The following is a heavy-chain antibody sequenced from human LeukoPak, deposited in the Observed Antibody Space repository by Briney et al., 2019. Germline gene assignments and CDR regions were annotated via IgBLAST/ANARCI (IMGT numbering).Heavy chain of an antibody. CDR3: ARGFGSGSFYEPDYYFDY. CDR2: IIPIFGTA. Sequence: ASVKVSCKASGGTFSSYAISWVRQAPGQGLEWMGGIIPIFGTANYAQKFQGRVTMTTDTSTSTAYMELRSLRSDDTAVYYCARGFGSGSFYEPDYYFDYWGQGTLVTVSS. D-gene: IGHD3-10*01. V-gene: IGHV1-69*05. CDR1: GGTFSSYA. J-gene: IGHJ4*02.